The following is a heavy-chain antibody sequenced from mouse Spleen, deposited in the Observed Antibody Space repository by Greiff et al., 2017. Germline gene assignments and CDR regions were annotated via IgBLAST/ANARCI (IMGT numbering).Heavy chain of an antibody. J-gene: IGHJ3*01. CDR1: GYSFTGYY. CDR2: INPSTGGT. Sequence: VQLQQSGPELVKPGASVKISCKASGYSFTGYYMNWVKQSPEKSLEWIGEINPSTGGTTYNQKFKAKATLTVDKSSSTAYMQLKSLTSEDSAVYYCARPRRDGAWFAYWGQGTLVTVSA. D-gene: IGHD2-3*01. CDR3: ARPRRDGAWFAY. V-gene: IGHV1-42*01.